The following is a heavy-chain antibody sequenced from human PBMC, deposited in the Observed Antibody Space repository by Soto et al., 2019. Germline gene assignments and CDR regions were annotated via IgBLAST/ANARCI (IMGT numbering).Heavy chain of an antibody. CDR3: ARSYSYCTKGVCYTDYFDY. J-gene: IGHJ4*02. D-gene: IGHD2-8*01. CDR1: GFTVSSNY. Sequence: EVQLVESGGGLVQPGGSLRLSCVASGFTVSSNYMSWVRQAPGKGLEWVSFIHSDGTTYYADSVKGRFTISRDFSKNTLYLQMNSLRAGDTAVYYCARSYSYCTKGVCYTDYFDYWGQGTLVTVSS. CDR2: IHSDGTT. V-gene: IGHV3-66*01.